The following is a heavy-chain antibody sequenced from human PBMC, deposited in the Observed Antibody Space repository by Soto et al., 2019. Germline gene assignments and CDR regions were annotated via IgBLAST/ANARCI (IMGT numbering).Heavy chain of an antibody. CDR2: ISYDGSNK. CDR1: RFTFSSYA. CDR3: ARHKRDLRFLEWSYYFDY. J-gene: IGHJ4*02. D-gene: IGHD3-3*01. V-gene: IGHV3-30-3*01. Sequence: QVQLVESGGGVVQPGRSLRLSCAASRFTFSSYAIHWVRQAPGKGLEWVALISYDGSNKYYADSVKGRFTISRDNSKNTLYLQMNSLRAEDTAVYYCARHKRDLRFLEWSYYFDYWGQGTLVTVSS.